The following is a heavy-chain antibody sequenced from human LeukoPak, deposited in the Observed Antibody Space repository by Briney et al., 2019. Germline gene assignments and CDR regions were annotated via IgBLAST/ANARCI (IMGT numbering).Heavy chain of an antibody. J-gene: IGHJ4*02. V-gene: IGHV3-33*06. CDR1: GFTFSNYG. CDR3: AKGGYDYVEIGYFDY. Sequence: PGRSLRLSCAASGFTFSNYGMHWVRQAPGRGLEWVAVIWYDGSNKYYADSVKGRFTISRDHSKNTLYLQMNSLRAEDTAVYYCAKGGYDYVEIGYFDYWGQGTLVTVSS. D-gene: IGHD5-12*01. CDR2: IWYDGSNK.